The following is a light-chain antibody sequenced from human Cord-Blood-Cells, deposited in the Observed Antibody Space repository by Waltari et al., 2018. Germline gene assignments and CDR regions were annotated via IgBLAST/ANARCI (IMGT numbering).Light chain of an antibody. CDR2: DAS. J-gene: IGKJ4*02. CDR1: QDISNY. V-gene: IGKV1-33*01. Sequence: DIQMTQYPSSLSASVGDRVTITCQASQDISNYLNWYQQKPGKAPKLLIYDASNLETGVPSRFSGSGSGTDFTFTISSLQPEDIATYDCQQYDNLPSLTFGGGTKVEIK. CDR3: QQYDNLPSLT.